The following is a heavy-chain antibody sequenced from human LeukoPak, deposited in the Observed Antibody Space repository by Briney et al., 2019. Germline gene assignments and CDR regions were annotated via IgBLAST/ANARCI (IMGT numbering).Heavy chain of an antibody. Sequence: GGSLRLSCAASGFTFSSYGMHWVRQAPGKGLEWLTFIRYDGTNKYYADSVKGRFTISRDNSKNTLYLQMNSLRAEDTAVYYHAKGGITARRYFDYWGQGTLVTVSS. CDR2: IRYDGTNK. D-gene: IGHD6-6*01. V-gene: IGHV3-30*02. CDR1: GFTFSSYG. J-gene: IGHJ4*02. CDR3: AKGGITARRYFDY.